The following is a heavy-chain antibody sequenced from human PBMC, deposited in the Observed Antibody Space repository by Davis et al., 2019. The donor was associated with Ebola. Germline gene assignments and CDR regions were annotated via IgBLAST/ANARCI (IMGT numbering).Heavy chain of an antibody. V-gene: IGHV4-59*01. Sequence: SETLSLTCTVSGGSISTYYCSWIRQPPGKGLEWIGYIYYSGITNYNPSLTSRVTISVDTSTNQFSLKLSSETAADTAVYYCARDGGYYYDSSGYYSYYGMDVWGQGTTVTVSS. J-gene: IGHJ6*02. CDR1: GGSISTYY. CDR3: ARDGGYYYDSSGYYSYYGMDV. CDR2: IYYSGIT. D-gene: IGHD3-22*01.